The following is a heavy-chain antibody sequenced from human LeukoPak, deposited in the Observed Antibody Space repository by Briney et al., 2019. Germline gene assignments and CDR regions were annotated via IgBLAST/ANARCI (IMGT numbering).Heavy chain of an antibody. CDR2: IYYGGST. CDR1: GGSVSSTHY. CDR3: AKSTYYYDTFVNAFDL. Sequence: SETLSLTCTVSGGSVSSTHYWGWVRQPPGKGLEWIGSIYYGGSTYYNASLRSRVTTSVDTSKDQFSLKLSSVTAADTAVYYCAKSTYYYDTFVNAFDLWGQGTVVTVSS. J-gene: IGHJ3*01. D-gene: IGHD3-22*01. V-gene: IGHV4-39*07.